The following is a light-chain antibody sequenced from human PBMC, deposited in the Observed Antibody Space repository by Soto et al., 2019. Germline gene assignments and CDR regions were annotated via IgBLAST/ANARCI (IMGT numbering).Light chain of an antibody. CDR3: QQYGNSPQT. V-gene: IGKV3-20*01. CDR1: QNIGNF. J-gene: IGKJ1*01. Sequence: EIVLTQSPSNMSLSPGERATLSCRASQNIGNFLAWYQQKPGQAPRLLIYGASSRATGIPDRFSGSGSGTDFTLTISRLEPEDFAVYYCQQYGNSPQTFGQGTKVEIK. CDR2: GAS.